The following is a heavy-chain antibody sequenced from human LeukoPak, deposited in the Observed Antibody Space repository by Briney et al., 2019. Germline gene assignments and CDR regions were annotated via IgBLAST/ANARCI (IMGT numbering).Heavy chain of an antibody. V-gene: IGHV3-23*01. J-gene: IGHJ3*02. Sequence: GGSLRLSCAASGFTFSSYAMSWVRQAPGKGLEWVSAISGSGGSTYYADSVKGRFNISRDNSKNTLYMQMNSLRAEDTAVYYCAKLDTIFGGLSLDVWSDAFDIWGQGTMVTVSS. CDR3: AKLDTIFGGLSLDVWSDAFDI. D-gene: IGHD3-3*01. CDR1: GFTFSSYA. CDR2: ISGSGGST.